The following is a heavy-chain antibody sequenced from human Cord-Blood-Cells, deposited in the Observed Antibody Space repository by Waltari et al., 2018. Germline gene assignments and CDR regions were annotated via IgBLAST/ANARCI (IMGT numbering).Heavy chain of an antibody. CDR3: ATIAAAGAEYFQH. CDR2: INPNSGGT. D-gene: IGHD6-13*01. V-gene: IGHV1-2*04. J-gene: IGHJ1*01. Sequence: QVQLVQSGAEVKKPGASVKVSCKASGYTFTGYYMHWVRQAPGQGLEWMGWINPNSGGTNYAQKLQGWVTMTRDMSISTAYMELSRLRSDDTAVYYCATIAAAGAEYFQHWGQGTLVTVSS. CDR1: GYTFTGYY.